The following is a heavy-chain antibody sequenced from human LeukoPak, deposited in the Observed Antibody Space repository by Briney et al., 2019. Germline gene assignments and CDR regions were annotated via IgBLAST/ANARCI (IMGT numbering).Heavy chain of an antibody. D-gene: IGHD1-26*01. V-gene: IGHV3-23*01. J-gene: IGHJ5*02. CDR2: INGSGGST. CDR3: AKKYSTGLDP. Sequence: GGSLRLFCAASGFTFSSYSMNWVRQAPGKGLEWVSDINGSGGSTYYADSVKGRFTISRDNSKNTLYLQMNSLRAEDTAVYYCAKKYSTGLDPWGQGTLVTVSS. CDR1: GFTFSSYS.